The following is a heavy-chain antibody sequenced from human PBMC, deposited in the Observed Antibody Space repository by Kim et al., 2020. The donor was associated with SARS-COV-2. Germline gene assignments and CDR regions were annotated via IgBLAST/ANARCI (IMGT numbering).Heavy chain of an antibody. V-gene: IGHV4-59*13. Sequence: SETLSLTCTVSGGSISSYYWSWIRQPPGKGLEWIGYIYYSGSTNYNPSLKSRVTISVDTSKNQFPLKLSSVTAADTAVYYCASTRITMVRGVITWGQGTLVTVSS. D-gene: IGHD3-10*01. J-gene: IGHJ4*02. CDR3: ASTRITMVRGVIT. CDR1: GGSISSYY. CDR2: IYYSGST.